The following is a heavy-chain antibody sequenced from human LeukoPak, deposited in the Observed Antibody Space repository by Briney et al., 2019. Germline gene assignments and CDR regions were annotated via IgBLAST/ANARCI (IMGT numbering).Heavy chain of an antibody. V-gene: IGHV1-46*01. CDR2: INPSGGST. J-gene: IGHJ3*02. Sequence: VASAKVSCKASGYTFTNYYVHWVRQAPGQGLEWMGMINPSGGSTTYAQKFQGRVTMTRDMSTSTIYMELSSLRSEDTAVYYCARSRLWSPRDAFDIWGQGTMVTVSS. CDR1: GYTFTNYY. D-gene: IGHD3-16*01. CDR3: ARSRLWSPRDAFDI.